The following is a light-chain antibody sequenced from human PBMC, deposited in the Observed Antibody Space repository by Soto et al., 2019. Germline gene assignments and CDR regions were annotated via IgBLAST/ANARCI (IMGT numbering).Light chain of an antibody. Sequence: EIVLTQSPCTLSLSPGEGATLSCRASQSVSSTYLGWYQQKPGQAPRLLIYGASSRATGIPDRFSGSGSGTDFTLTMSRLEPEDFAVYYCQEYDSSPFTFGHGTKLEIK. J-gene: IGKJ2*01. CDR1: QSVSSTY. V-gene: IGKV3-20*01. CDR3: QEYDSSPFT. CDR2: GAS.